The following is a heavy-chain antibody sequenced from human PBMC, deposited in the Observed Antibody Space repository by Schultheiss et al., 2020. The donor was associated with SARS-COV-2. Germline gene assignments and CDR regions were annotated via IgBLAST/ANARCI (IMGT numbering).Heavy chain of an antibody. Sequence: SETLSLTCTVSGGSISSSSYYWGWIRQPPGKGLEWIGSIYYSGSTYYNPSLKSRVTISVDTSKNQFSLKLSSVTAADTAVYYCARDTLGGDSSGYYPYFGMDVWGQGTTVTVSS. J-gene: IGHJ6*02. CDR2: IYYSGST. CDR1: GGSISSSSYY. V-gene: IGHV4-39*07. D-gene: IGHD3-22*01. CDR3: ARDTLGGDSSGYYPYFGMDV.